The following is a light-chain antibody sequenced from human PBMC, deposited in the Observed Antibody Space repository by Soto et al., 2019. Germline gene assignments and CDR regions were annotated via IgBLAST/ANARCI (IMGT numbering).Light chain of an antibody. CDR1: QGISSN. CDR2: AAS. CDR3: QRYNNWPLT. Sequence: IQLTQSPSSLSASVGDRVTITCRASQGISSNLAWYQQKPGKAPNLLIYAASTLQSGVPSRFSGSGSGTEFTLTINSLQSEDFAVYYCQRYNNWPLTFGGGTKVESK. V-gene: IGKV1-9*01. J-gene: IGKJ4*01.